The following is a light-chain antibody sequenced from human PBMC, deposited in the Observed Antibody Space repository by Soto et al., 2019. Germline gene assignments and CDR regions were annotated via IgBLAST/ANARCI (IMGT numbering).Light chain of an antibody. V-gene: IGKV4-1*01. CDR1: QSVLYSSNNKNY. Sequence: DIVMTQSPDSLAVSLGERATINCKSSQSVLYSSNNKNYLAWYQQKPGQPPKLLIYWASTRESGVPDRFSGSGSGTDFPLTISSLQAEDVPLYYCQQYYSTPFTFGPGTKVDIQ. J-gene: IGKJ3*01. CDR2: WAS. CDR3: QQYYSTPFT.